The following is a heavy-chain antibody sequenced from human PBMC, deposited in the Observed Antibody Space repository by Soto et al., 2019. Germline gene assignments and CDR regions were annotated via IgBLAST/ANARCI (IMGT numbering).Heavy chain of an antibody. Sequence: SVKVSCKASGGTFSSYATSWVRQAPGQGLEWMGGIIPIFGTANYAQKFQGRVTITADESTSTAYMELSSLRSEDTAVYYCASSFLGAVTNRGRFLEWLGNDCWGQGTLV. D-gene: IGHD3-3*01. CDR3: ASSFLGAVTNRGRFLEWLGNDC. J-gene: IGHJ4*02. V-gene: IGHV1-69*13. CDR2: IIPIFGTA. CDR1: GGTFSSYA.